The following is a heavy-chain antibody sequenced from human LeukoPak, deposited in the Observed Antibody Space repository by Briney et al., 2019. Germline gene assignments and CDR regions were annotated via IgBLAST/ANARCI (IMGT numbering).Heavy chain of an antibody. CDR1: GYTFTSYD. CDR3: ARGPTRWQTYTTKNWFDP. D-gene: IGHD1-1*01. Sequence: ASVKVSCKASGYTFTSYDINWVRQATGQGLEWMGWMNPNSGNTGYAQKFQGRVTITRNTSISTAYMELSSLRSGDTAVYYCARGPTRWQTYTTKNWFDPWGQGTLVTVSS. J-gene: IGHJ5*02. CDR2: MNPNSGNT. V-gene: IGHV1-8*03.